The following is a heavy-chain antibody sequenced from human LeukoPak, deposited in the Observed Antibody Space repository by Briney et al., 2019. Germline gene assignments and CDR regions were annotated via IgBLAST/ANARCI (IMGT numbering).Heavy chain of an antibody. D-gene: IGHD6-6*01. CDR3: ARAAYSSSPDF. Sequence: GGSLRLSCAASGFTFSNYWMLWVRQAPGQGLVWVSRIERDGSSPRYADPVKGRFLMSRDNDKNTVDLQMNSLRAEDTAVYYCARAAYSSSPDFWGQGALVTVSS. J-gene: IGHJ4*02. V-gene: IGHV3-74*01. CDR1: GFTFSNYW. CDR2: IERDGSSP.